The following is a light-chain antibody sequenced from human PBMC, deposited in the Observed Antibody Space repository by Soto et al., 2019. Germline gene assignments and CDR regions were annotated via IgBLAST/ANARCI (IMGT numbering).Light chain of an antibody. V-gene: IGKV3-20*01. CDR1: QSVSDNY. CDR2: GAS. J-gene: IGKJ4*01. Sequence: EIVLTQSPGALFFSPGERATLSCRASQSVSDNYLAWYQQKPGQAPRLLIYGASIRATGIPDRFSGSGSGADFTLTISRLEPEDFAVYYCQQYGGSPRVSFGGGTKVEIK. CDR3: QQYGGSPRVS.